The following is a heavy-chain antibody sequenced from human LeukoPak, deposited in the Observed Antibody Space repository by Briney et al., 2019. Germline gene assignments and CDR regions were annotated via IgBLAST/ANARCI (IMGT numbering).Heavy chain of an antibody. CDR3: ARVGGYATSTDC. Sequence: SETLSLTCTVSGYSISSGYYWGWIRQPPGKGLEWIGSIYHSGSTYYNPSLKSRVTISVDTSKNQFSLKLSSVTAADTAVYYCARVGGYATSTDCWGQGTLVTVPS. V-gene: IGHV4-38-2*02. D-gene: IGHD5-12*01. CDR1: GYSISSGYY. CDR2: IYHSGST. J-gene: IGHJ4*02.